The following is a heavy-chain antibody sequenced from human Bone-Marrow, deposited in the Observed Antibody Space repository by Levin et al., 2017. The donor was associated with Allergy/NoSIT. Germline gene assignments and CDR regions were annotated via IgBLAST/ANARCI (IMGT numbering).Heavy chain of an antibody. D-gene: IGHD4-17*01. CDR2: IAAYNGKT. CDR1: GYTLTTYD. V-gene: IGHV1-18*01. CDR3: AKHRDYGDPHVLDY. J-gene: IGHJ4*02. Sequence: VASVKVSCKASGYTLTTYDLTWVRQAPGQGLEWMGWIAAYNGKTNYAPSVQDRVTMTTGTSTNTAYMELRSLRSDDTAIYYCAKHRDYGDPHVLDYWGQGTLVTVSS.